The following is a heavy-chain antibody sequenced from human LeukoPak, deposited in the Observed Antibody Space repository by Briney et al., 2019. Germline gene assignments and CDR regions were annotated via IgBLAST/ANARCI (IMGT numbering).Heavy chain of an antibody. J-gene: IGHJ6*03. Sequence: PGRSLRLSCAASGFTFSSYAMHWVRQAPGKGLEWVAVISYDGSNQYYADSVKGRFTISRDNSKNTLYLQMNSLRAEDTAVYYCARDYGGFAGYYYMDVWGKGTTVTVSS. CDR3: ARDYGGFAGYYYMDV. D-gene: IGHD4-23*01. CDR1: GFTFSSYA. V-gene: IGHV3-30-3*01. CDR2: ISYDGSNQ.